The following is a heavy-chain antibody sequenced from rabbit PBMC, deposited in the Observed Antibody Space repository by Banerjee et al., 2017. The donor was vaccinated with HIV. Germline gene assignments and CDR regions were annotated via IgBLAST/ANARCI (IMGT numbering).Heavy chain of an antibody. D-gene: IGHD4-2*01. Sequence: QEQLVESGGGLVTLGGSLKLSCKASGIDFSSCCISWVRQAPGKGLEWIACIDAGSSGSAYYASWVNGRFTISKTSSTTVTLQMTSLTAADTATYFCARDRDWTLDLWGPGTLVTVS. CDR2: IDAGSSGSA. CDR1: GIDFSSCC. CDR3: ARDRDWTLDL. J-gene: IGHJ4*01. V-gene: IGHV1S45*01.